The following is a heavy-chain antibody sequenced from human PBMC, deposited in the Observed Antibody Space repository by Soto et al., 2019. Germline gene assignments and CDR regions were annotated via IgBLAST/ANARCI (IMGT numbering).Heavy chain of an antibody. CDR1: GFTFSNYW. CDR3: ARDSVLGSGSSSH. D-gene: IGHD3-10*01. Sequence: GGSLRFSCAASGFTFSNYWMHWVRQAPGKGLVWVSRIRNDGGETNYADSVKGRFTISRDNAKNTLYLQMDSLRAEDTAVYYCARDSVLGSGSSSHCGQGTLVIVSS. CDR2: IRNDGGET. V-gene: IGHV3-74*01. J-gene: IGHJ1*01.